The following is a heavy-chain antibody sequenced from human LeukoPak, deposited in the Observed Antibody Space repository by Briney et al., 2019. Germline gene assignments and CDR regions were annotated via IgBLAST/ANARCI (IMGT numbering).Heavy chain of an antibody. CDR1: GYNFTNYT. V-gene: IGHV7-4-1*02. Sequence: ASVTVSCKASGYNFTNYTVNWVRQAPGQGLEWMGWIDTNTGNPTYVQGFTGRFVFSSDTSVSTTYLQINSLKAEDTAVYYCARGHDTTGYFAFWGRGTLVTVSS. D-gene: IGHD3-22*01. J-gene: IGHJ4*02. CDR2: IDTNTGNP. CDR3: ARGHDTTGYFAF.